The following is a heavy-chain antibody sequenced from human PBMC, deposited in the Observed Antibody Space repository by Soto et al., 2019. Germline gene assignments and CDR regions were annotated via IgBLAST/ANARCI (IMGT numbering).Heavy chain of an antibody. J-gene: IGHJ6*03. D-gene: IGHD6-13*01. CDR1: GGSFSGYY. Sequence: SETLSLTCAVYGGSFSGYYWSWIRQPPGKGLEWIGEINHSGSTNYNPSLKSRVTISVDTSKNQFSLKLSSVTAADTAVYYCARTVPYSTLYXDVWGKGTTVTVSS. V-gene: IGHV4-34*01. CDR3: ARTVPYSTLYXDV. CDR2: INHSGST.